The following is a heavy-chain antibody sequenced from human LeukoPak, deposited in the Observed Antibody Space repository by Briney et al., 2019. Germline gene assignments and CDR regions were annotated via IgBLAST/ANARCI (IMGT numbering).Heavy chain of an antibody. CDR1: GLTFSDAW. CDR3: VTEGYGYGHHSFDV. J-gene: IGHJ3*01. D-gene: IGHD5-18*01. V-gene: IGHV3-15*01. Sequence: GGSLRLSCVASGLTFSDAWMSWVRQAPGTGLEWVGHIRNKARDGTTEYSAPVKGRVSISRDDSKNTLFLEMHSLRAEDAGTYYCVTEGYGYGHHSFDVRGQGTVVSVSS. CDR2: IRNKARDGTT.